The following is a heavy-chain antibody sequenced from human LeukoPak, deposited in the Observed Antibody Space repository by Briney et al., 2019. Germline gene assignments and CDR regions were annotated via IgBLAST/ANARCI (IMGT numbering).Heavy chain of an antibody. Sequence: PGGSLRLSCAASGFTFSSYSMNWVRQAPGKGLEWVSAISGSGGSTYYADSVKGRFTISRDNSKNTLYLQMNSLRAEDTAVYYCAKDPHSSSLYLNWFDPWGQGTLVTVSS. J-gene: IGHJ5*02. CDR3: AKDPHSSSLYLNWFDP. V-gene: IGHV3-23*01. CDR1: GFTFSSYS. D-gene: IGHD6-13*01. CDR2: ISGSGGST.